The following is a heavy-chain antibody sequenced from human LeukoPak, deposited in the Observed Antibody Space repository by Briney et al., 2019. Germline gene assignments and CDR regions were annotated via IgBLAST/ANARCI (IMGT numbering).Heavy chain of an antibody. CDR3: AREGVAATYFDY. J-gene: IGHJ4*02. Sequence: PSETLSLTCAVYGGSFSGYYWSWIRQPPGKGLEWIGEINHSGSTNYNPSLKSRVTISVDTSKNQFSLKLSSVTAADTAVYYCAREGVAATYFDYWGQGTLVTVSS. CDR2: INHSGST. D-gene: IGHD2-15*01. V-gene: IGHV4-34*01. CDR1: GGSFSGYY.